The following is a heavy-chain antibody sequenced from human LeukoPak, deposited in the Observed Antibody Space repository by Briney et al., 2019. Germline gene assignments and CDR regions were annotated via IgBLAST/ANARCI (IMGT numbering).Heavy chain of an antibody. D-gene: IGHD5-24*01. CDR2: TSGSGGST. CDR1: GFTFSSYA. V-gene: IGHV3-23*01. Sequence: PGGSLRLSCAASGFTFSSYAMSWVRQAPGKGLGWVSATSGSGGSTYYADSVKGRFTISRDNSKNTLYLQMNSLRAEDTAVYYCAKHRQWAYNYYFDYWGQGTLVTVSS. CDR3: AKHRQWAYNYYFDY. J-gene: IGHJ4*02.